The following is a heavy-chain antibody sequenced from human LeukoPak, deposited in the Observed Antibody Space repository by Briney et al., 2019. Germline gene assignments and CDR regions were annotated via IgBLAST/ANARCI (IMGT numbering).Heavy chain of an antibody. Sequence: PSETLSLTCAVYGGSFSGYYWSWIRQPPGKGLEWIGEINHSGSTNYNPSLKSRVTISVDTSKNQFPLKLSSVTAADTAVYYCARGFRNYYGSGSYSLWGQGTLVTVSS. J-gene: IGHJ4*02. D-gene: IGHD3-10*01. CDR1: GGSFSGYY. V-gene: IGHV4-34*01. CDR2: INHSGST. CDR3: ARGFRNYYGSGSYSL.